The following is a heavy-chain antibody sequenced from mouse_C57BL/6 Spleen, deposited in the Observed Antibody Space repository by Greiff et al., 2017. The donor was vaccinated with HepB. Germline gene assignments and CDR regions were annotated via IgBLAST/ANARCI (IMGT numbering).Heavy chain of an antibody. Sequence: VKLLESGAELVRPGTSVKVSCKASGYAFTNYLIEWVKQRPGQGLEWIGVINPGSGGTNYNEKFKGKGTLTADHSTSTAYMQLSSLTSEDSAGYFCARGNYSQAWIDYWGQGTLVTVSA. CDR1: GYAFTNYL. CDR2: INPGSGGT. V-gene: IGHV1-54*01. J-gene: IGHJ3*01. CDR3: ARGNYSQAWIDY. D-gene: IGHD2-1*01.